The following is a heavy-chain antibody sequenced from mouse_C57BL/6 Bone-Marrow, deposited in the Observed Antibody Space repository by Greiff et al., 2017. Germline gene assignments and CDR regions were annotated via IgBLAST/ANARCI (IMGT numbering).Heavy chain of an antibody. CDR1: GFNIKDDY. J-gene: IGHJ4*01. Sequence: VKLQQSGAELVRPGASVKLSCTASGFNIKDDYMHWVQQRPEQGLEWIGCIEPDYGDTEYASKFQGKATITADTASHKAYLQLSRLKSEDTAVDYCTSGSGYGHYAMDYWGQGTSVTVSS. CDR2: IEPDYGDT. D-gene: IGHD1-1*01. CDR3: TSGSGYGHYAMDY. V-gene: IGHV14-4*01.